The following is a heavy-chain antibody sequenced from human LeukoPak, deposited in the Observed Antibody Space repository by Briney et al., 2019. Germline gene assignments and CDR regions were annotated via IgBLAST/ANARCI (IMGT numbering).Heavy chain of an antibody. D-gene: IGHD5-18*01. V-gene: IGHV3-43*02. CDR3: AKAGGYSYGTYY. CDR1: GFTFDDYA. Sequence: GGSLRLSCAASGFTFDDYAMHWVRQAPGKGLEWVSLISGDGGSTYYADFAKGRFTISRDNSKNSLYLQMNSLRTEDTALYYCAKAGGYSYGTYYWGQGTLVTVSS. CDR2: ISGDGGST. J-gene: IGHJ4*02.